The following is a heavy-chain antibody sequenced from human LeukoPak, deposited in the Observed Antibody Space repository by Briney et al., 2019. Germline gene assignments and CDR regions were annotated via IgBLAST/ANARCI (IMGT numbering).Heavy chain of an antibody. D-gene: IGHD2-2*01. CDR1: GYTFTGYY. CDR2: INPNSGGT. CDR3: ARDRCSSTSCYARFNFDY. V-gene: IGHV1-2*02. Sequence: ASVKVSCKASGYTFTGYYMHWVRRAPGQGLEWMGWINPNSGGTNYAQKLQGRVTMTTDTSTSTAYMELRSLRSDDTAVYYCARDRCSSTSCYARFNFDYWGQGTLVTVSS. J-gene: IGHJ4*02.